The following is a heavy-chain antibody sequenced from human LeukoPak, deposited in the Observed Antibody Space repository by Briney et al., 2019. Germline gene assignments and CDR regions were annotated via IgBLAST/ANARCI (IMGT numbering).Heavy chain of an antibody. CDR1: GFTFSNYA. CDR2: ISGSGGTT. J-gene: IGHJ6*04. Sequence: GGSLRLSRAASGFTFSNYAMNWVRQAPGKGLEWVSGISGSGGTTFYADSVKGRFTISRDNSKNTVNLQMNSLRAEDTAVYYCAKDLGFGEAQAQYFYYGMDVWGEGTSVTVSS. CDR3: AKDLGFGEAQAQYFYYGMDV. D-gene: IGHD3-10*01. V-gene: IGHV3-23*01.